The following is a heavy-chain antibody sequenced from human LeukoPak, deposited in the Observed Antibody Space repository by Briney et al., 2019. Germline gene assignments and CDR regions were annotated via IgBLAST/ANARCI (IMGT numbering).Heavy chain of an antibody. D-gene: IGHD3-10*01. Sequence: SVKVSCKASCYTFTSDDIKWVRQATGQGLEWMGWMNPNSGTTGYAQKMQSRVSVTRNSSRSTAYMELSSLRSEDTAVYYWARGYGSGSYVFWFDPWGQGTLVTVSS. V-gene: IGHV1-8*02. CDR2: MNPNSGTT. CDR3: ARGYGSGSYVFWFDP. CDR1: CYTFTSDD. J-gene: IGHJ5*02.